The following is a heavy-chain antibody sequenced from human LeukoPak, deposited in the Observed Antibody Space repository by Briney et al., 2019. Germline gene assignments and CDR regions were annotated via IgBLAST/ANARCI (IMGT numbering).Heavy chain of an antibody. D-gene: IGHD6-19*01. V-gene: IGHV3-74*01. Sequence: AGSLRLSCAASGFTFSRYWMHWVRQAPGKGLVWVSRINSDGRSTNYADSVKGRFTISRDNAKNTLYLQMNSLRVEDTAVYYCARAQWLADDAFDVWGQGTMVTVSS. J-gene: IGHJ3*01. CDR3: ARAQWLADDAFDV. CDR1: GFTFSRYW. CDR2: INSDGRST.